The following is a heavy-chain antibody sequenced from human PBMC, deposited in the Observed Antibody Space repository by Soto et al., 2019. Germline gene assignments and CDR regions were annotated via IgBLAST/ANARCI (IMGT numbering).Heavy chain of an antibody. CDR3: VRAIRGTTSFDS. CDR1: GFTFSDYY. J-gene: IGHJ4*02. V-gene: IGHV3-72*01. Sequence: EVHLVESGGTLVQPGGSLRLSCAGSGFTFSDYYIDWVRQAPGKGLEWVGRSREKGNTYSTNYAASVKGRFTVSRDASENSLYLPMNSLKADDTALYYCVRAIRGTTSFDSWGQGTLVTVSS. CDR2: SREKGNTYST. D-gene: IGHD1-7*01.